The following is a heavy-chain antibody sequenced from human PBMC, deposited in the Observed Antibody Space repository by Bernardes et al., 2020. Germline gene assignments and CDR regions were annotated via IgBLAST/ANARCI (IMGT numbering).Heavy chain of an antibody. J-gene: IGHJ6*04. CDR2: VNPNSGGT. CDR3: ARAPSEDMDV. V-gene: IGHV1-2*06. Sequence: VKVSCKASGYIFGGYWMHWVRQAPGQGLEWMGRVNPNSGGTNYAQKFQDRVSMTRDTSITTVYMELSRLRSDDTAVYYCARAPSEDMDVWGKGTTVTVSS. CDR1: GYIFGGYW.